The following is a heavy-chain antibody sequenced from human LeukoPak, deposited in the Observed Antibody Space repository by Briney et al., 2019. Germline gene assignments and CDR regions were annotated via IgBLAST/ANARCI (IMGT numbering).Heavy chain of an antibody. CDR2: FSSSSSYI. CDR1: GFTFSSYS. D-gene: IGHD4-11*01. V-gene: IGHV3-21*01. CDR3: ARDQPTTVKNLDAFDI. J-gene: IGHJ3*02. Sequence: PGGSLRLSCAASGFTFSSYSMNWVRQAPGKGLEWVSSFSSSSSYIYYADSVKGRFTISRDNAKNSLYLQMNSLRAEDTAVYYCARDQPTTVKNLDAFDIWGQGTMVTVSS.